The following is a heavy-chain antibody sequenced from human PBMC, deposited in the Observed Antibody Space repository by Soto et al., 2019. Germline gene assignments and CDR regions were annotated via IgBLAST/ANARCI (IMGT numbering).Heavy chain of an antibody. CDR2: IYYSGSN. D-gene: IGHD6-6*01. J-gene: IGHJ6*02. V-gene: IGHV4-59*01. CDR1: GASISSYY. CDR3: ARGQSLAARPSYYHGMDV. Sequence: PSETLSLTCTVSGASISSYYWSWIRQPPGKGLEWIGYIYYSGSNKDNPSLKSRVTMSVDTSKNQFSLKLTSVTAADTAVYYCARGQSLAARPSYYHGMDVWGPGTTVTVSS.